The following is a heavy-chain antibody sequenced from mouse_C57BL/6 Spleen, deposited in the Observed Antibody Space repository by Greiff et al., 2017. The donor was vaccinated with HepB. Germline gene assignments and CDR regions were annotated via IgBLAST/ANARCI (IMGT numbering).Heavy chain of an antibody. V-gene: IGHV1-4*01. CDR1: GYTFTSYT. J-gene: IGHJ4*01. D-gene: IGHD4-1*01. CDR3: AKTGAYAMDY. CDR2: INPSSGYT. Sequence: QVHLKQSGAELARPGASVKMSCKASGYTFTSYTMHWVKQRPGQGLEWIGYINPSSGYTKYNQKFKDKATLTADKSSSTAYMQLSSLTSEDSAVYYCAKTGAYAMDYWGQGTSVTVSS.